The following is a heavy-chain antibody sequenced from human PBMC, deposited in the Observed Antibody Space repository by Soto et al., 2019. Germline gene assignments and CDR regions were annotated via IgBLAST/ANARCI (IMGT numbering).Heavy chain of an antibody. Sequence: QVRLQESGPGLVRPSQTLSLTCTVSGDSLSSGGYYCSWIRQLPGKGLEWIGIIYYSGSNFYNPSLRSRVTMSADASKNQISLKLSAVTAADTAVYYCAQTKTPHVRNGMDVWGQGTTVTVSS. J-gene: IGHJ6*02. CDR1: GDSLSSGGYY. V-gene: IGHV4-31*04. CDR3: AQTKTPHVRNGMDV. CDR2: IYYSGSN. D-gene: IGHD2-8*01.